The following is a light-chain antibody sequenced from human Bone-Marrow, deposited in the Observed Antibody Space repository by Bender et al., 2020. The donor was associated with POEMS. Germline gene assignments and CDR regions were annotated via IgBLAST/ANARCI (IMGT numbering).Light chain of an antibody. Sequence: QSVLAQSASVSASPGQSITISCNGDHYDIGSYNLVSWYQQLPGKGPKLLIFGVNKRPSGVSSRFSGSKSVNTASLTISALQPEDEATYYCCSYAGGSTYYVFGTGTKVTVL. V-gene: IGLV2-23*02. J-gene: IGLJ1*01. CDR3: CSYAGGSTYYV. CDR1: HYDIGSYNL. CDR2: GVN.